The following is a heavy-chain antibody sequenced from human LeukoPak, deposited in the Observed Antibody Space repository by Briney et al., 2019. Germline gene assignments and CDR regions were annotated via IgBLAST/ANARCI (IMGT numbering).Heavy chain of an antibody. V-gene: IGHV3-23*01. CDR3: AKLGWHIVVVTAIPLFDY. D-gene: IGHD2-21*02. CDR1: GFTFSSYA. CDR2: ISGSGGST. Sequence: GGSLRLSCAAPGFTFSSYAMSWVRQAPGKGLEWVSAISGSGGSTYYADSVKGRFTISRDNSKNTLYLQMNSLRAEDTAVYYCAKLGWHIVVVTAIPLFDYWGRGTLVTVSS. J-gene: IGHJ4*02.